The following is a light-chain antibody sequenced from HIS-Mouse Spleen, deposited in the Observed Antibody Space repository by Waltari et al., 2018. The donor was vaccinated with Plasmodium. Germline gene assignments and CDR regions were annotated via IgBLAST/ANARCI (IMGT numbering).Light chain of an antibody. CDR3: YSTDSSGNHRV. J-gene: IGLJ3*02. V-gene: IGLV3-10*01. CDR1: ALPKNY. Sequence: YELTQPHSVSVSPGQTARITCPGDALPKNYAYWYQQKSGQAPVLVIYEDSKRPSGIPERFSGSSSGTMATLTISGAQVEDEADYYCYSTDSSGNHRVFGGGTKLTVL. CDR2: EDS.